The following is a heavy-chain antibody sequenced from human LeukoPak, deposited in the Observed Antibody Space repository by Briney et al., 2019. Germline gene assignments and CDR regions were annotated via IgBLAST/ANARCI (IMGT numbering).Heavy chain of an antibody. J-gene: IGHJ4*02. CDR3: AREVGDSGYYVDY. Sequence: PGGSLRLSCAASGFGFSNHGMHWVRQAPGKRLEWVAVIWDDGNNKRYANSVNGRFTISRDNSKNTLYLQMNSLRAEDTAVYYCAREVGDSGYYVDYWGQGTLVTVSS. CDR2: IWDDGNNK. D-gene: IGHD3-22*01. V-gene: IGHV3-33*01. CDR1: GFGFSNHG.